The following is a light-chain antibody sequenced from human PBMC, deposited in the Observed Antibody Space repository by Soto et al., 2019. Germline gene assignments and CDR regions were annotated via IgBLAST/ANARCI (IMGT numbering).Light chain of an antibody. J-gene: IGKJ1*01. CDR1: QTIGSW. CDR3: QQYDSYPET. Sequence: DIQMTQSPSTLSASVGDRVTVTCRASQTIGSWLAWYQQKPGRAPKLLIFDASSLESGVPSRFSGNGSGTEFTLTISSLQPDDFATYYCQQYDSYPETFGQGTKVDIK. V-gene: IGKV1-5*01. CDR2: DAS.